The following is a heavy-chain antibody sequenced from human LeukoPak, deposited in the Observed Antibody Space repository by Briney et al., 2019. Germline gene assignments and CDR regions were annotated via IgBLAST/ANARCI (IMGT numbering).Heavy chain of an antibody. CDR3: ARDVSSSWIDY. J-gene: IGHJ4*02. CDR1: GYTFTSYA. V-gene: IGHV1-69*04. D-gene: IGHD6-13*01. Sequence: SVKVSCKASGYTFTSYAISWVRQAPGQGLEWMGRIIPILGIANYAQKFQGRVTITADKSTSTAYMELSSLRSEDTAVYYCARDVSSSWIDYWGQGTLVTVSS. CDR2: IIPILGIA.